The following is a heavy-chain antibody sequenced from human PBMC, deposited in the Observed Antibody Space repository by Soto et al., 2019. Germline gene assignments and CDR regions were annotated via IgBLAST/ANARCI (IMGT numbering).Heavy chain of an antibody. J-gene: IGHJ5*01. D-gene: IGHD2-15*01. CDR1: GGSISSYF. V-gene: IGHV4-59*01. Sequence: PEETLSLTCTVSGGSISSYFWNWIRQPPGKGLEWIGYMYYSGSTNYNPSLKSRATISIDTSKNQFSLKLSYVTAADTAVYYCARADGRYCSGGSCPNWFDSWGQGALVTVSS. CDR3: ARADGRYCSGGSCPNWFDS. CDR2: MYYSGST.